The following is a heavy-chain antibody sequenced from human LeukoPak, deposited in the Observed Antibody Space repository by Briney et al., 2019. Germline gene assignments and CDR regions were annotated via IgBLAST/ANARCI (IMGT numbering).Heavy chain of an antibody. CDR2: IYYGGST. Sequence: SETLSLTCTVSGGSISSSDYYWGWIRQPPGMGLEWIGSIYYGGSTYYNPSLKSRVAISVDTSMNQFSLKLSFVTTADTAVYYCARALRYCSGGSCTRGYNWFDPWGQGTLVTVPS. D-gene: IGHD2-15*01. CDR1: GGSISSSDYY. J-gene: IGHJ5*02. CDR3: ARALRYCSGGSCTRGYNWFDP. V-gene: IGHV4-39*01.